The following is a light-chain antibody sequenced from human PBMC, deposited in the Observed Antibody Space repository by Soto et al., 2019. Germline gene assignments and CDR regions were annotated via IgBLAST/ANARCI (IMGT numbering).Light chain of an antibody. CDR3: QQYSGYPFT. V-gene: IGKV1-5*03. CDR2: KAS. CDR1: QSISSW. Sequence: DIQMTQSPSTLSASVGDRVTITCRASQSISSWLAWYQQKPGKAPKLLIYKASSLESGVPPRFSGSGSGTEFTLTISSLQPDDFATYFCQQYSGYPFTFGPGTKVDIK. J-gene: IGKJ3*01.